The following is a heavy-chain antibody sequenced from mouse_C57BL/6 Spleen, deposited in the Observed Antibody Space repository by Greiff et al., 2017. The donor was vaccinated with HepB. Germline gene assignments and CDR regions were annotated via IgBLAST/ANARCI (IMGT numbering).Heavy chain of an antibody. D-gene: IGHD1-1*01. J-gene: IGHJ3*01. CDR1: GYTFTSYW. CDR2: IHPSDSDT. V-gene: IGHV1-74*01. CDR3: AMNYYGSSYAWFAY. Sequence: VQLQQPGAELVKPGASVKVSCKASGYTFTSYWMHWVKQRPGQGLEWIGRIHPSDSDTNYNQKFKGKATLTVDKSSSTAYMQLSSLPSEDSAVYYGAMNYYGSSYAWFAYWGQGTLVTVSA.